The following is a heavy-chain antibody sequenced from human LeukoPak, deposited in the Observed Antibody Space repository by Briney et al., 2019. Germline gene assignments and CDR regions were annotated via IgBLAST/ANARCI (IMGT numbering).Heavy chain of an antibody. V-gene: IGHV3-23*01. J-gene: IGHJ6*02. D-gene: IGHD7-27*01. CDR1: GFTFNTYA. Sequence: PGGSLRLSCAASGFTFNTYAMGWVRQTPGKGLEWVSSISSSGGDTFYADSVNGRFTIPRDNAKNSLYLQMNSLRAEDTAVYYCARDLGIVYYYGMDVWGQGTTVIVS. CDR3: ARDLGIVYYYGMDV. CDR2: ISSSGGDT.